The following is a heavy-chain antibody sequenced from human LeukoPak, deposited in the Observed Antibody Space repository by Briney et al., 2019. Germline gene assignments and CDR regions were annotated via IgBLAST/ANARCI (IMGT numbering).Heavy chain of an antibody. J-gene: IGHJ5*02. CDR3: ARARVYGSGSNNWFDP. CDR2: INAGNGNT. CDR1: GYTFTSYA. Sequence: ASVKVSCKASGYTFTSYAMHWVRQAPGQRLEWMGWINAGNGNTKYSQKFQGRVTITRDTSASTDYMELSSLRSEDTAVYYCARARVYGSGSNNWFDPWGQGTLVTVSS. D-gene: IGHD3-10*01. V-gene: IGHV1-3*01.